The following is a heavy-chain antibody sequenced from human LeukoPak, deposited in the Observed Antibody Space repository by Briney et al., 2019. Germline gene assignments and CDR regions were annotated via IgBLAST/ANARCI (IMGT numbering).Heavy chain of an antibody. CDR2: ISDDGSTK. Sequence: GGSLRLSCVGSGITFSGFELNWVRQAPGKGLDWVSYISDDGSTKAYGDSVEGRFTISRDNAKNTLSLQMNSLRLEDTGVYYCSRRFRDWGRGILVTVSS. V-gene: IGHV3-48*03. CDR3: SRRFRD. J-gene: IGHJ4*02. CDR1: GITFSGFE.